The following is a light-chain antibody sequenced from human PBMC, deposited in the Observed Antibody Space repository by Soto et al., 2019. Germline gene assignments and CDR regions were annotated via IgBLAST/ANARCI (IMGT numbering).Light chain of an antibody. CDR1: QNITNN. J-gene: IGKJ5*01. Sequence: IQMTQSPSSLSTSIGYRVTITCQASQNITNNLCWYQQKPGKAPNLLIYHASKLAKGVTSRFSGSGSGTDFSFIITSLQREDLATYYCQQYYGLPPLTFGQGTRLEIK. CDR3: QQYYGLPPLT. CDR2: HAS. V-gene: IGKV1-33*01.